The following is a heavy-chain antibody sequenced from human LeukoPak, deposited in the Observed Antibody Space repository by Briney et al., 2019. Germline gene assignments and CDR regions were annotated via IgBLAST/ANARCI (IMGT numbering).Heavy chain of an antibody. CDR3: AKDLVYLGYCSSTSCYAYAFDI. D-gene: IGHD2-2*01. CDR2: ISSSGSTI. CDR1: GFTFSSYE. J-gene: IGHJ3*02. Sequence: GGSLRLSCAASGFTFSSYEMNWVRQAPGKGLEWVSYISSSGSTIHYADSVKGRFTISRDNSKNTLYLQMNSLRAEDTAVYYCAKDLVYLGYCSSTSCYAYAFDIWGQGTMVTVSS. V-gene: IGHV3-48*03.